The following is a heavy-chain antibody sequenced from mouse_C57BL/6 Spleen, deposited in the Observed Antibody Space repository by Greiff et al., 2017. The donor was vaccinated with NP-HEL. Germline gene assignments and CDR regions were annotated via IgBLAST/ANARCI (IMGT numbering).Heavy chain of an antibody. Sequence: QVQLQQPGAELVKPGASVKLSCKASGYTFTSYWMHWVKQRPGRGLEWIGRIDPNSGGTKYNEKFKSKATLTVDKPSSPASMQLSSLTSEDAAVYYSARDLTTVVTGFAYWGQGTLVTVSA. CDR2: IDPNSGGT. CDR3: ARDLTTVVTGFAY. D-gene: IGHD1-1*01. V-gene: IGHV1-72*01. CDR1: GYTFTSYW. J-gene: IGHJ3*01.